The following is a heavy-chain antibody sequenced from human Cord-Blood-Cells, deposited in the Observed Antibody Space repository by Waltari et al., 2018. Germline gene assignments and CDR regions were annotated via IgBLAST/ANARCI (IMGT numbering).Heavy chain of an antibody. CDR3: ASGSYCSSTSCYYYYYYYMDV. Sequence: QVQLQESGPGLVKPSETLSLTCTVSGGSLSSYYWSWIRQPPGKGLEWIGYIYYSGSTNYNPSLKSRVTISVDTSKNQFSLKLSSVTAADTAVYYCASGSYCSSTSCYYYYYYYMDVWGKGTTVTVSS. D-gene: IGHD2-2*01. CDR2: IYYSGST. J-gene: IGHJ6*03. V-gene: IGHV4-59*01. CDR1: GGSLSSYY.